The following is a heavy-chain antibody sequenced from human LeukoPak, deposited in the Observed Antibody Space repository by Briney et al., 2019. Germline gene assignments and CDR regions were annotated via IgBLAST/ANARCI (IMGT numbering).Heavy chain of an antibody. CDR3: VGFRATAGLY. V-gene: IGHV3-64D*06. CDR1: GFTFSSYA. CDR2: ITSNGGSA. D-gene: IGHD6-13*01. Sequence: GGSLRLSCSASGFTFSSYAMYWVRQAPGKGLEYVSAITSNGGSAYYADSVKGRFAISRDNSRNTLYLQMSSLRADDTAVYYCVGFRATAGLYWGQGTLVTVSS. J-gene: IGHJ4*02.